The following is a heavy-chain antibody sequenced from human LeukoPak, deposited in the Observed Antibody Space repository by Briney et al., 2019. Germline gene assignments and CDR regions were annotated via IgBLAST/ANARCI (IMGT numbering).Heavy chain of an antibody. V-gene: IGHV4-39*01. CDR1: GGSISNNNCY. D-gene: IGHD6-6*01. CDR2: IYYSGSP. CDR3: ATWRIAKTGFDY. J-gene: IGHJ4*02. Sequence: SETLSLTCTVSGGSISNNNCYWAWIRQPPGKGLECIGSIYYSGSPYYNPSLKSRVTISVDTSKNQFSLRLSSVTAADTAVYYCATWRIAKTGFDYWGQGTLVTVSS.